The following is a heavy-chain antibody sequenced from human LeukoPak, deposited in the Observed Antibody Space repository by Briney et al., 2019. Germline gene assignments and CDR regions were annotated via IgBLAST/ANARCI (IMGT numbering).Heavy chain of an antibody. D-gene: IGHD1-26*01. V-gene: IGHV4-59*01. CDR1: GGSISSYY. Sequence: SETLSLTCTVSGGSISSYYWSWIRQPPGKGLEWIGYIYYSGSTNYNPSLKSRVTISVDTSKNQFSLKLSSVTAADTAVYYCARSGSYSLYGMDVWGRGTTVTVSS. J-gene: IGHJ6*02. CDR3: ARSGSYSLYGMDV. CDR2: IYYSGST.